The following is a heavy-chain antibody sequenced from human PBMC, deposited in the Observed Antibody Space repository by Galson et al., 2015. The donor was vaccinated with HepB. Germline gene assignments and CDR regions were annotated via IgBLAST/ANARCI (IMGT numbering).Heavy chain of an antibody. CDR3: TRHSAMVRGVIYYYMDV. CDR1: GFTFSGSA. Sequence: SLGLPCAASGFTFSGSAMHWVRQASGTGLEWVGRIRRNVNSDATAYAASVKGRFTISRDDSKNTAYLQMNSLKTEDTAVYYCTRHSAMVRGVIYYYMDVWGKGTTVTVSS. D-gene: IGHD3-10*01. V-gene: IGHV3-73*01. J-gene: IGHJ6*03. CDR2: IRRNVNSDAT.